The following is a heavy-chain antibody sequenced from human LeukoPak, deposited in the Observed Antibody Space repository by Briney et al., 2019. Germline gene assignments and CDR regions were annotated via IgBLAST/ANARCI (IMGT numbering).Heavy chain of an antibody. CDR2: IYYSGST. CDR1: GGSISSGGYY. V-gene: IGHV4-31*03. D-gene: IGHD1-26*01. J-gene: IGHJ3*02. CDR3: ARQELKAFDI. Sequence: SETLSLTCTVSGGSISSGGYYWSWIRQHPGKGLEWIGYIYYSGSTYYNPSLKSRVTISVDTSKNQFSLKLSSVTAADTAVYYCARQELKAFDIWGQGTMVTVSS.